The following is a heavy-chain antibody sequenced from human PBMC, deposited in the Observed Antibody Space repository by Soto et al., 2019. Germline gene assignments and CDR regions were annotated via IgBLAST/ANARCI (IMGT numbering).Heavy chain of an antibody. CDR3: ATPKNYDFWSKGAFDI. J-gene: IGHJ3*02. V-gene: IGHV3-11*01. D-gene: IGHD3-3*01. CDR2: ISSSGSTI. Sequence: QVQLVESGGGLVKPGGSLRLSCAASGFTFSDYYMSWIRQAPGKGLEWVSYISSSGSTIYYADSVKDRFTISRDNAKNSLYLQMNSLRAEDTAVYYCATPKNYDFWSKGAFDIWGQGTMVTVSS. CDR1: GFTFSDYY.